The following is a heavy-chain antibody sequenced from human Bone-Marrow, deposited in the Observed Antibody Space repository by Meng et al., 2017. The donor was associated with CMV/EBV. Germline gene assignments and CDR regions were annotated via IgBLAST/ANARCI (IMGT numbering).Heavy chain of an antibody. CDR1: GGSISSYY. Sequence: SETLSLTCTVSGGSISSYYWSWIRQPPGKGLEWIGYIYYSGSTNYNPSLKSRVTISVDTSKNQFSLKLSSVTAADTAVYYCARGRGGSYYYYYGMDVWGQGITVTVSS. CDR2: IYYSGST. CDR3: ARGRGGSYYYYYGMDV. V-gene: IGHV4-59*12. J-gene: IGHJ6*02. D-gene: IGHD1-26*01.